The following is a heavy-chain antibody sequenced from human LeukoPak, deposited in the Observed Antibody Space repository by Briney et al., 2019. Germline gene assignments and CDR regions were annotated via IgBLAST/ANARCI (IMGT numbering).Heavy chain of an antibody. V-gene: IGHV4-59*01. J-gene: IGHJ4*02. CDR2: IYYSGST. CDR3: ASTFQGNFDY. D-gene: IGHD2/OR15-2a*01. CDR1: GGSISSYY. Sequence: PSETLSLTCSVSGGSISSYYWNWIRQPPGKGLEWIGYIYYSGSTKYNPSLKSRVTISVDTSKNQSSLKLSSVTAADTAVYYCASTFQGNFDYWGQGALVTVSS.